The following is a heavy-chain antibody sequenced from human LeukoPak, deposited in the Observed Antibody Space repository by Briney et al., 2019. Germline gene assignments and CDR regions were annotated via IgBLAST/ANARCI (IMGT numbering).Heavy chain of an antibody. Sequence: PGGPLRLSCVASGAASGFTFSDDEIHWVRQVPGKGLEWVAVISYDVNKKYYADSVKGRFTISRDNSRNTLYLQMNSLRPGDTAVYYCTTLTIASPFDFWGLGTLVTVSS. CDR3: TTLTIASPFDF. CDR2: ISYDVNKK. V-gene: IGHV3-30*04. J-gene: IGHJ4*02. CDR1: GFTFSDDE. D-gene: IGHD4/OR15-4a*01.